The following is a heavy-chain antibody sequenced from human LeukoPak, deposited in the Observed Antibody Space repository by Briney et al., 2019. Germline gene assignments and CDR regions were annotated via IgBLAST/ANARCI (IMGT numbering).Heavy chain of an antibody. CDR3: ANSPYSSSWYYFDY. J-gene: IGHJ4*02. D-gene: IGHD6-13*01. V-gene: IGHV4-59*01. CDR2: IYYSGST. CDR1: GGSISSYY. Sequence: SETLSLTYTVSGGSISSYYWSWIRQPPGKGLEWIGYIYYSGSTNYNPSLKSRVTISVDTSKNQFSLKLSSVTAADTAVYYCANSPYSSSWYYFDYWGQGTLVTVPS.